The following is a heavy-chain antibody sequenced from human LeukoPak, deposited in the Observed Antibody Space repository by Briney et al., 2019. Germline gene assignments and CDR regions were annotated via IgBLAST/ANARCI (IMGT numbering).Heavy chain of an antibody. D-gene: IGHD2-15*01. J-gene: IGHJ6*04. CDR3: ARDLYCSGGSCYSDQYYYYYGMDV. CDR1: GFTFSSYG. Sequence: PGRSLRLSCAASGFTFSSYGMHWVRQAPGKGLEWVAVISYDGSNKYYADSVKGRFTISRDNSKNTLYLQMNSLRAEDTAVYYCARDLYCSGGSCYSDQYYYYYGMDVWGKGTTVTVSS. V-gene: IGHV3-30*03. CDR2: ISYDGSNK.